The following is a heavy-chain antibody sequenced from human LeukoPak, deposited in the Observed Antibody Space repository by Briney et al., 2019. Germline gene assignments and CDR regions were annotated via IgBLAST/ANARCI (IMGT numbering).Heavy chain of an antibody. CDR2: IYHSGST. D-gene: IGHD6-13*01. V-gene: IGHV4-38-2*02. J-gene: IGHJ3*02. Sequence: SETLSLTCTVSGYSISSGYYWGWIRQPPGKGLEWIGSIYHSGSTYYNPSLKSRVTMSVDTSKNQFSLKLSSVTAADTAVYYCAREDSSWYITYAFDIWGQGTMVTVSS. CDR1: GYSISSGYY. CDR3: AREDSSWYITYAFDI.